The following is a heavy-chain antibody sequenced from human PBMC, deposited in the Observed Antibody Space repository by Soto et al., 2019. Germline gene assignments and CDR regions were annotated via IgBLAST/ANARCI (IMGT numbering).Heavy chain of an antibody. D-gene: IGHD6-19*01. CDR3: AKDLARYSSGWYYY. CDR2: ISYDGSNK. V-gene: IGHV3-30*18. J-gene: IGHJ4*02. CDR1: GFTFSSYG. Sequence: PGGSLRLSCAASGFTFSSYGMHWVRQAPGKGLEWVAVISYDGSNKYYADSVKGRFAISRDNSKNTLYLQMNSLRAEDTAVYYCAKDLARYSSGWYYYWGQGTLVTVSS.